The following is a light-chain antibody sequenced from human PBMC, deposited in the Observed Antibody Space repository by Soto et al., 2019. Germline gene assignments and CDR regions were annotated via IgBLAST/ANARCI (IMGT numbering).Light chain of an antibody. V-gene: IGKV1-5*01. CDR1: QSISDS. CDR2: DVS. Sequence: DIQMTQSPSTLSASVGDIGTITCRASQSISDSLAWYQQKPGKAPDLLISDVSSLERGVASRFSGSGSGTEFTLTISSMQPDDFATYYCQQYNGYSRTFGQGTKVDIK. J-gene: IGKJ1*01. CDR3: QQYNGYSRT.